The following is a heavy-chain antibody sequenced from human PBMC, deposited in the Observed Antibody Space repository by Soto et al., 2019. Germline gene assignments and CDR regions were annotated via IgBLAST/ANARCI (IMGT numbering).Heavy chain of an antibody. CDR1: GFTFNNYG. Sequence: PGGSLRFSCAASGFTFNNYGMHWVRQAPGKGLEWVAVISNDGSDKYYADSVKGRLTISRDNSKNTVYLQMNSLRAEDTAVYYCAKDQGIAASHGIDWGQGTMVTVSS. D-gene: IGHD6-13*01. J-gene: IGHJ3*01. CDR3: AKDQGIAASHGID. V-gene: IGHV3-30*18. CDR2: ISNDGSDK.